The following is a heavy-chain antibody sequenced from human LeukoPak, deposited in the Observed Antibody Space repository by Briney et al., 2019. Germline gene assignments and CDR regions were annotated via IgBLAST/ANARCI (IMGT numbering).Heavy chain of an antibody. D-gene: IGHD2-21*02. CDR1: NFSISSGYY. V-gene: IGHV4-38-2*02. CDR3: VRDLASCASDCRSDGFDS. CDR2: IYHGGST. Sequence: SETLSLTCTVSNFSISSGYYSGWIRQSPGKGLEWIGRIYHGGSTYYNPSLRSRVIVSVDTSKNHFSLKMRSVTAADAAVYYCVRDLASCASDCRSDGFDSWGQGLLVTVSS. J-gene: IGHJ4*02.